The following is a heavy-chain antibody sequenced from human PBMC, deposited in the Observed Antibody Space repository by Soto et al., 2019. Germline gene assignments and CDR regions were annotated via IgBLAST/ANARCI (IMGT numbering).Heavy chain of an antibody. J-gene: IGHJ3*02. D-gene: IGHD3-3*01. CDR3: ARSVYDFWSGGNAFEI. CDR2: MNPNSGNT. CDR1: GYTFTSYD. Sequence: GASVKVSCKASGYTFTSYDINWVRQATGQGLEWMGWMNPNSGNTGYAQKFQGRVTMTRNTSISTSYMELGSLRSEDTAVYYCARSVYDFWSGGNAFEIWGQGTMGAVSS. V-gene: IGHV1-8*01.